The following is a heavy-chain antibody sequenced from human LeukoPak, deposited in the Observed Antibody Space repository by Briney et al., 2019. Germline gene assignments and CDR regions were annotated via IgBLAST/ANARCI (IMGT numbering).Heavy chain of an antibody. D-gene: IGHD3-9*01. V-gene: IGHV3-21*01. CDR2: ISSSSSYI. CDR1: GFTFSSYA. J-gene: IGHJ3*02. CDR3: ARDLNYDILTGYYKVAFDI. Sequence: PGGSLRLSCAASGFTFSSYALHWVRQAPGKGLEWVSSISSSSSYIYYADSVKGRFTISRDNAKKSLYLQMNSLRAEDTAVYYCARDLNYDILTGYYKVAFDIWGQGTMVTVSS.